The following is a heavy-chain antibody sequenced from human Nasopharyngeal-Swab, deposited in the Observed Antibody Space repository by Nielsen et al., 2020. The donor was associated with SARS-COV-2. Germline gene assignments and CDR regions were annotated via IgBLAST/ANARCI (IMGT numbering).Heavy chain of an antibody. CDR1: GFTFSDYY. V-gene: IGHV3-11*05. CDR2: ISSSGYT. CDR3: ARERGLRFLEWLSLWDGMDV. Sequence: GESLKISCAASGFTFSDYYMSWIRQAPGKGLEWVSYISSSGYTNYADSVKGRFTISRDNAKNSLYLQMNSLRAEDTAVYYCARERGLRFLEWLSLWDGMDVWGQGTTVTVSS. J-gene: IGHJ6*02. D-gene: IGHD3-3*01.